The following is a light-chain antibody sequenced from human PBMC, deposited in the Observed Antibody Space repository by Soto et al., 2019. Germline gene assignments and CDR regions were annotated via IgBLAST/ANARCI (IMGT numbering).Light chain of an antibody. CDR1: SSDVRTSNL. V-gene: IGLV2-23*02. J-gene: IGLJ1*01. Sequence: QSALTQPASVSGSPGQSITISCTGTSSDVRTSNLVSWFQQHPGKAPKLMIYDVSKRPSGVSNRFSASKSGNTASLTISGLQAEDEADYYCCSYAGSVYVFGTGTKVTVL. CDR2: DVS. CDR3: CSYAGSVYV.